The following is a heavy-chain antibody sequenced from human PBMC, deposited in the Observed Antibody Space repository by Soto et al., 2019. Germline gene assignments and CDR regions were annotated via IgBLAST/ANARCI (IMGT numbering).Heavy chain of an antibody. CDR2: ISGSGGST. J-gene: IGHJ5*02. V-gene: IGHV3-23*01. D-gene: IGHD5-18*01. CDR1: GYTFSSYA. Sequence: GSLRLSCAASGYTFSSYAMSWVRQAPGKGLEWVSAISGSGGSTYYADSVKGRFTIPRDNSKNTLYLQMNSLRADDTAVYYCAKVMVKNWFDPWGQGTLVTVSS. CDR3: AKVMVKNWFDP.